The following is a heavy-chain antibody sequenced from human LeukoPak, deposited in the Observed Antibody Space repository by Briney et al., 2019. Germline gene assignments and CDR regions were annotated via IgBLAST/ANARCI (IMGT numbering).Heavy chain of an antibody. D-gene: IGHD6-13*01. V-gene: IGHV3-9*01. CDR2: IGWNSVNI. CDR1: GLSFDDYA. Sequence: TGRSLRLSCAASGLSFDDYAMHWVRQVPGKGLEWVSGIGWNSVNIGYVDSVKGRFTISRDNAKNSLFLQMDSLRVEDTALYFCAKGLSLEGGSTWKYNWFDAWGQGTVVIVSS. J-gene: IGHJ5*02. CDR3: AKGLSLEGGSTWKYNWFDA.